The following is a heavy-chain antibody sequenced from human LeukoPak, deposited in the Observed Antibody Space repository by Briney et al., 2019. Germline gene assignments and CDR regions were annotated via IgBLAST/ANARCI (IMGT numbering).Heavy chain of an antibody. V-gene: IGHV3-30*18. Sequence: GGSLRPSCAASGFTFSSYGMHWVRQAPGKGLEWVAVISYDGSNKYYADSVKGRFTSSRDNSKNTLYLQMNSLRAEDTAVYYCAKGPGFPDAFDIWGQGTMVTVSS. J-gene: IGHJ3*02. CDR1: GFTFSSYG. D-gene: IGHD1-14*01. CDR3: AKGPGFPDAFDI. CDR2: ISYDGSNK.